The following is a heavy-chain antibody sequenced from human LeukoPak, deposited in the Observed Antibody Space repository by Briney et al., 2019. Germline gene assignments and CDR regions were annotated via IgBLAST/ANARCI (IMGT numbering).Heavy chain of an antibody. J-gene: IGHJ4*02. Sequence: SETLSLTCTVSGGSISSGDYYWSWIRQPPGKGLEWIGYIYYSGRTYYNPSLRSRVTISVDTSKNQFSLKLSSVTAADTAVYYCARATDVYSFDYWGQGTLVTVSS. CDR2: IYYSGRT. CDR1: GGSISSGDYY. CDR3: ARATDVYSFDY. V-gene: IGHV4-30-4*01.